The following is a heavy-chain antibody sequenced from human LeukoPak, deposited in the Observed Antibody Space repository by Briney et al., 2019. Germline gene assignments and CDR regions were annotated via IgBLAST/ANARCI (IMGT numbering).Heavy chain of an antibody. V-gene: IGHV1-18*01. Sequence: GASVKVSCKASGYTFTSYGISWVRQAPGQGLEWMGWISAYNGNTNYAQKLQGRVTMTTDTSTSTAYMELRSLRSDDTAVYYCASTVYGSGSYYYYGMDVRGQGTTVTVSS. D-gene: IGHD3-10*01. CDR1: GYTFTSYG. CDR2: ISAYNGNT. J-gene: IGHJ6*02. CDR3: ASTVYGSGSYYYYGMDV.